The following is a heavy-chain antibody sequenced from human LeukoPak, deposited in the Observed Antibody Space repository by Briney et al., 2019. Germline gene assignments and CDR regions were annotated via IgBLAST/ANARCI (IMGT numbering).Heavy chain of an antibody. D-gene: IGHD6-13*01. J-gene: IGHJ5*02. Sequence: SETLSLTCTVSGGSISSYYWSWIRQPPGKGLEWIGYIYYSGSTNYNPSLKSRVTISVDTSKNQFSLKLSSVTAADTAVYYCARVAAAAGVFDPWGQGTLVTVSS. CDR1: GGSISSYY. CDR3: ARVAAAAGVFDP. CDR2: IYYSGST. V-gene: IGHV4-59*01.